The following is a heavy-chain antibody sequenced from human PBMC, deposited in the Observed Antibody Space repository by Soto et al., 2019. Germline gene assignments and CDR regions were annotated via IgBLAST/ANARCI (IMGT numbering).Heavy chain of an antibody. Sequence: PGGPLRLSCAASGYSFTTSAMSWVRQAPGKGLEWVSTLTGDGAYISYADSVKGRFTISRDNSQNTLYLQMNSLRADDTAIYYCEGAPSKYIAVAGYFDYWGQGTLVTVSS. D-gene: IGHD6-19*01. CDR1: GYSFTTSA. V-gene: IGHV3-23*01. CDR3: EGAPSKYIAVAGYFDY. CDR2: LTGDGAYI. J-gene: IGHJ4*02.